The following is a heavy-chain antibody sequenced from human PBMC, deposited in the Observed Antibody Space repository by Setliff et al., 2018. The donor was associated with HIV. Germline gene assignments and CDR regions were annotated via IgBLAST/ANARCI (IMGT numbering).Heavy chain of an antibody. CDR3: AKGSLPSGYTYDSSGYDY. D-gene: IGHD3-22*01. J-gene: IGHJ4*02. V-gene: IGHV3-66*01. CDR1: GFSVSTKY. Sequence: GGSLRLSCAASGFSVSTKYMSWVRQAPGKGLEWVSVIYKIGSTFYADSVKGRFTISRDNSKNTLYLQMNSLRAEDTAVYYCAKGSLPSGYTYDSSGYDYWGQGTLVTVSS. CDR2: IYKIGST.